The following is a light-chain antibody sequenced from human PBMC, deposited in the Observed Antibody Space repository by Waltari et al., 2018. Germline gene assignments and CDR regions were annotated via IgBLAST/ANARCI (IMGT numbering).Light chain of an antibody. CDR1: ESVRRA. CDR2: DAS. J-gene: IGKJ1*01. Sequence: EIVLTQSPGTLSLSPGESATLSRRASESVRRALAWYQQRPGQAPRLLIYDASARATGIPDRFSGSGSGTDFSLTISRLEPEDFALYYCQHYRSLPVTFGQGTKVEIK. V-gene: IGKV3-20*01. CDR3: QHYRSLPVT.